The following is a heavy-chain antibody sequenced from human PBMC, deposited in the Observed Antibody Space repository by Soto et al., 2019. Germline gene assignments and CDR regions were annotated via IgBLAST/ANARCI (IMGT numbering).Heavy chain of an antibody. CDR1: GFTFTTYA. Sequence: SLRLSCAASGFTFTTYAIHWVRQAPGKGLEWVAVISNDGRGKYYADSVKGRFTISRDNSKNTLYLQMNSLRSDDTAVHYCARDQCFGGGRSCYYFDFWGQGTLVTVSS. J-gene: IGHJ4*02. D-gene: IGHD2-15*01. CDR2: ISNDGRGK. V-gene: IGHV3-30*04. CDR3: ARDQCFGGGRSCYYFDF.